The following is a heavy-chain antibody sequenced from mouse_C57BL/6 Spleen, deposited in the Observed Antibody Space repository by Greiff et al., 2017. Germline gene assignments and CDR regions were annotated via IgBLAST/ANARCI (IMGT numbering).Heavy chain of an antibody. Sequence: VQLQQSGPGLVQPSQSLSITCTVSGFSLTSYGVHWVRQSPGKGLEWLGVIWSGGSTDYNAAFMSRLSITRDNSKSQVFFKMNSLQADDTAIYNCAQGGYYAMDYWGQGTSVTVSS. CDR1: GFSLTSYG. CDR2: IWSGGST. CDR3: AQGGYYAMDY. J-gene: IGHJ4*01. V-gene: IGHV2-5*01.